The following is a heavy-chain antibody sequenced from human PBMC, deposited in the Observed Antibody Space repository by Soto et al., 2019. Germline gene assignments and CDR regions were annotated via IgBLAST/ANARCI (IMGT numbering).Heavy chain of an antibody. Sequence: ASVKVSCKASGYTFTGYYMHWVRQAPGQGLEWMGWINPNSGGTNYAQKFQGRVTMTRDTSISTAYMELSRLRSDDTAVYCCARGVPAANYYYYGMDVCGQGTTVTVSS. V-gene: IGHV1-2*02. CDR1: GYTFTGYY. J-gene: IGHJ6*02. D-gene: IGHD2-2*01. CDR2: INPNSGGT. CDR3: ARGVPAANYYYYGMDV.